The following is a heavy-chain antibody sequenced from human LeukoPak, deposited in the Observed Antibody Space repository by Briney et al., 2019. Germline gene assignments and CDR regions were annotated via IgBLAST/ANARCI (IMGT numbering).Heavy chain of an antibody. Sequence: GGSLRLSCAASGFTFSTCGMHWVRQAPGKGLEWVAFIRYDGRNKYHADSVKGRFTISRDNFKNTMYLQMNSLRAEDPAVYYCAKVGGSGSYYPFVYYYYYMDVWGKGTTVTISS. CDR3: AKVGGSGSYYPFVYYYYYMDV. V-gene: IGHV3-30*02. J-gene: IGHJ6*03. D-gene: IGHD3-10*01. CDR1: GFTFSTCG. CDR2: IRYDGRNK.